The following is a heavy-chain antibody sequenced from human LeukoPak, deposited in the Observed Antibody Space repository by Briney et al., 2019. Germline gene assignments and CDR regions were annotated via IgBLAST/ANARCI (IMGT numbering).Heavy chain of an antibody. D-gene: IGHD3-9*01. Sequence: GASVKVSCKASGYTFTSYGVNWVRQAPGQGLEWMGWISAYNGNTNYAQKLQGRVTMTTDTSTSTAYMELRSLRSDDTAVYYCARPDHYYDILTGYYYYYGMDVWGQGTTVTVSS. V-gene: IGHV1-18*01. J-gene: IGHJ6*02. CDR3: ARPDHYYDILTGYYYYYGMDV. CDR2: ISAYNGNT. CDR1: GYTFTSYG.